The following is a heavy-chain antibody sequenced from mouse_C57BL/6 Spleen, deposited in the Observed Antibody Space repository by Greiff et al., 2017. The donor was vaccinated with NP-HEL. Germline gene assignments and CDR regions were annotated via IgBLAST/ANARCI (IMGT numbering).Heavy chain of an antibody. CDR2: IDPSDSYT. Sequence: QVQLQQPGAELVKPGASVKLSCKASGYTFTSYWMQWVKQRPGQGLEWIGEIDPSDSYTNYNQKFKGKATLTVDTSSSTAYMQLSSLTSEDSAVYYCARRGYGNHYWGQGTTLTVSS. D-gene: IGHD2-10*02. J-gene: IGHJ2*01. CDR3: ARRGYGNHY. CDR1: GYTFTSYW. V-gene: IGHV1-50*01.